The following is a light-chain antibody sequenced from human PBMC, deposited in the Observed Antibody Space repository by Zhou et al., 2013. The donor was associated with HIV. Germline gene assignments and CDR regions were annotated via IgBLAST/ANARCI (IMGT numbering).Light chain of an antibody. Sequence: DIQMTQSPSSLSASVGDRVTITCQASQDISNYLNWYQQKPGKAPKPLIYAASTLHIGVPSRFSGSGSGTDFTLTISSLQPEDFATYICQQSFSYPPTFGQGTRLDMK. J-gene: IGKJ5*01. V-gene: IGKV1-39*01. CDR2: AAS. CDR3: QQSFSYPPT. CDR1: QDISNY.